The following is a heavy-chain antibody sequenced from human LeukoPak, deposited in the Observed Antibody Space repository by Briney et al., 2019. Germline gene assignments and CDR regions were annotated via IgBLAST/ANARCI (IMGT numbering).Heavy chain of an antibody. Sequence: GESLKISCQGSGYSFTSYWIGWVRQMPGKGLEWMGIIYPGDSDTRYSPSFQGQVTISADKSISTAYLQWSSLKASDTAMCYCARKQPAGTLPYYYGMDVWGQGTTVTVSS. V-gene: IGHV5-51*01. CDR2: IYPGDSDT. CDR3: ARKQPAGTLPYYYGMDV. D-gene: IGHD6-13*01. J-gene: IGHJ6*02. CDR1: GYSFTSYW.